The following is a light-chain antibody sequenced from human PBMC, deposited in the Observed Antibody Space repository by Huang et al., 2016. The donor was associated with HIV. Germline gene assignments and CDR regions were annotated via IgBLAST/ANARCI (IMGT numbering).Light chain of an antibody. Sequence: DIVVTQSPLSLSVTPGEAASISCMSSQSLLHSNGYNYLDLYLQKPGQSPQLLIYLGSNRASGVPARFSGSGSGTDFTLKISRVAADDVGVYYCMQALQTPTFGQGTRLEIK. J-gene: IGKJ5*01. CDR2: LGS. CDR1: QSLLHSNGYNY. CDR3: MQALQTPT. V-gene: IGKV2-28*01.